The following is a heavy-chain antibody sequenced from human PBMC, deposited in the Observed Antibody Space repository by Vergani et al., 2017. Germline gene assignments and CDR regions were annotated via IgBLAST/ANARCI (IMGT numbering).Heavy chain of an antibody. CDR1: GFTFSSYS. CDR3: ARDCSSTSCPETYYYYYYMDV. D-gene: IGHD2-2*01. CDR2: ISSSSSTI. V-gene: IGHV3-48*01. J-gene: IGHJ6*03. Sequence: EVQLVESGGGLVQPGGSLRLSCAASGFTFSSYSMNWVRQAPGKGLEWVSYISSSSSTIYYADSVKGRFTISRDNAKNSLYLQMNSLRAEDTAVYYCARDCSSTSCPETYYYYYYMDVWGKGTTVTVSS.